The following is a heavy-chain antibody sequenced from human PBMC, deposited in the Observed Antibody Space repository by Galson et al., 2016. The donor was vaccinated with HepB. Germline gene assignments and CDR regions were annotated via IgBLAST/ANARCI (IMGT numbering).Heavy chain of an antibody. CDR2: ISYDGSNK. V-gene: IGHV3-30*04. Sequence: SLRLSCAASGFTLSSYAMHWVRQTPGKGLEWVALISYDGSNKYYADSVRGRFTISRDNSKNTLFLQMNSLRAEDTAVYYCARGDFGVVVSHLDYWGQGIMVTVSS. J-gene: IGHJ4*02. D-gene: IGHD3-3*01. CDR3: ARGDFGVVVSHLDY. CDR1: GFTLSSYA.